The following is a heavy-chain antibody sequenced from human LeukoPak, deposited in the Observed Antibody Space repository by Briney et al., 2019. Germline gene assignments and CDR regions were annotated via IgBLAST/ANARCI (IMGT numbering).Heavy chain of an antibody. J-gene: IGHJ4*02. CDR1: GYTFTDHH. D-gene: IGHD3-16*02. CDR2: IQSDSGDT. CDR3: ARVLTGDLYTLIDY. Sequence: GASVKVSCKTTGYTFTDHHLHWVRQAPGQGLEWMAWIQSDSGDTNYAQKFQGRVTVTRDKFTRTSYIEVDRLSSDDTAVYYCARVLTGDLYTLIDYWGQGTLVTVSS. V-gene: IGHV1-2*02.